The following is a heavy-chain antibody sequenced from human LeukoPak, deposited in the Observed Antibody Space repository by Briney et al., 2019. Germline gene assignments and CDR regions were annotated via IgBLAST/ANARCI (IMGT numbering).Heavy chain of an antibody. D-gene: IGHD4-17*01. V-gene: IGHV4-34*01. J-gene: IGHJ4*02. CDR3: ARGMTTVTSDY. Sequence: PSETLSLTCAVYGVSFSGYYWSWIRQPPGKGLEWIGEINHSGSTNYNPALKSRVTISVDTSKNQVSLKLSSVTAADTAVYYCARGMTTVTSDYWGQGTLVTVCS. CDR2: INHSGST. CDR1: GVSFSGYY.